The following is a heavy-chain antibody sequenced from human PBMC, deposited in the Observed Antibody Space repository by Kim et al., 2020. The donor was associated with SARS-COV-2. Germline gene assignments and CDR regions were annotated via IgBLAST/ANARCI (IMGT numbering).Heavy chain of an antibody. CDR1: GFTFSSNA. CDR3: AKTGYTTAWSGAYSD. CDR2: ISASGATT. Sequence: GGSLRLSCAASGFTFSSNAMNWVRQAPGKGLEWVSTISASGATTYYADSVKGRFTISRDNSWNTLSLQMNSLRVEDTAVYYCAKTGYTTAWSGAYSDWGQGTLVTVSS. V-gene: IGHV3-23*01. J-gene: IGHJ4*02. D-gene: IGHD2-21*01.